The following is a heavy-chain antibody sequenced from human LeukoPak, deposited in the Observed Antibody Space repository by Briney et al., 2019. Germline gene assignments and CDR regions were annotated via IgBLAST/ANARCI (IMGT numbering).Heavy chain of an antibody. Sequence: PSETLSLTCTVSGGSISSSSYYWGWVRQPPGKGLEWIGEINHSGSTKYNPSLKSRVTISVDTSKNQFSLKLSSVTAADTAVYYCARGGDRGYTYWGQGPLVTVSS. CDR2: INHSGST. D-gene: IGHD5-18*01. CDR1: GGSISSSSYY. CDR3: ARGGDRGYTY. V-gene: IGHV4-39*07. J-gene: IGHJ4*02.